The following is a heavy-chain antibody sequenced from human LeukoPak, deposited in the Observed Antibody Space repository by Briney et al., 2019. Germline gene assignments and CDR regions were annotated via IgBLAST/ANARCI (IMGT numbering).Heavy chain of an antibody. CDR1: GFSFSSHA. J-gene: IGHJ4*02. Sequence: GSLRLSCGASGFSFSSHAMNWVRQAPGKGLEWVSLISASGDSTYYADSVKGRFTISRDNSKNTLYLQMNSLRAEDTGLYYCTRDPFDYWGQGTLVTVSS. D-gene: IGHD5-24*01. V-gene: IGHV3-23*01. CDR2: ISASGDST. CDR3: TRDPFDY.